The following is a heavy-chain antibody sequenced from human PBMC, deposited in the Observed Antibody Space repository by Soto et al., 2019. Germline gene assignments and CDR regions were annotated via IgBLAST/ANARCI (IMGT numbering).Heavy chain of an antibody. CDR1: GVTFGSRA. J-gene: IGHJ4*02. CDR3: ARGSTDSYPGSRIFDF. D-gene: IGHD3-10*01. V-gene: IGHV3-23*01. CDR2: ITDTGGDA. Sequence: EVQLLESGGDLVQPGGSLRLSGVASGVTFGSRAMGWVRQAPGEGLEWVSTITDTGGDAKYADSVRGRFTISRDNSKNTLHLQMSSLRAEDSAVYYCARGSTDSYPGSRIFDFWGRGTLVTVSS.